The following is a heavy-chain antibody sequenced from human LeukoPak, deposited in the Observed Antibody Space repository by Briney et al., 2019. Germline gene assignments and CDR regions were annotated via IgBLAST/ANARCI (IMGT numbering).Heavy chain of an antibody. V-gene: IGHV3-21*01. D-gene: IGHD5-12*01. J-gene: IGHJ4*02. CDR2: ISSSSSYI. CDR3: AKNRWGSVATPDS. Sequence: GGSLRLSCAASGFTFSAYSMNWVRQAPGKGLEWVSSISSSSSYIYYADSVKGRFTISRDNSKNTVYLQMNSLRTEDTALYYCAKNRWGSVATPDSWGQGTLVTVSS. CDR1: GFTFSAYS.